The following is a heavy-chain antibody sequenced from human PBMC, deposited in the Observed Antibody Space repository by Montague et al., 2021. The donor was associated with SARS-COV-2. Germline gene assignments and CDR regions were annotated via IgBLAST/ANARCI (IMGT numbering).Heavy chain of an antibody. CDR2: IYYTGGT. V-gene: IGHV4-59*01. Sequence: SETLSLTCSVSGGSISGYCWSWIRQSPGKGLEWVGYIYYTGGTNYNPSLESRVTISLDTSKNKFSLRLSSVPPADTAVYYWARDWAVLTRDGYNYGWFDPWGPGTLVTVSA. D-gene: IGHD5-24*01. CDR3: ARDWAVLTRDGYNYGWFDP. CDR1: GGSISGYC. J-gene: IGHJ5*02.